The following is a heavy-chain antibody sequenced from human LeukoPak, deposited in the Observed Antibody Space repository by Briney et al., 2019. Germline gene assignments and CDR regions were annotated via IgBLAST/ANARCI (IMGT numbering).Heavy chain of an antibody. V-gene: IGHV3-23*01. Sequence: GGSLRLSCAASGFTFSSNAMSWVRQAPGKGLEWVSAISGSGGSTYYADSVKGRFTISRDNSKNTLYLQMNSLGAEDTAVYYCAKDADYGDSYMGYFDYWGQGTLVTVSS. CDR3: AKDADYGDSYMGYFDY. CDR1: GFTFSSNA. J-gene: IGHJ4*02. CDR2: ISGSGGST. D-gene: IGHD4-17*01.